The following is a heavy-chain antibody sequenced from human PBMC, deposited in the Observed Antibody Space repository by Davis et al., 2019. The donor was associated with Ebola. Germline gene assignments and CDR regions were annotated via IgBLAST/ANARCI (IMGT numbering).Heavy chain of an antibody. V-gene: IGHV1-58*02. CDR3: ANPRGNSGYPY. J-gene: IGHJ4*02. D-gene: IGHD5-12*01. Sequence: SVKVSCKASGFTFSSSGMQWVRQARGQRLEWIGGIVVGSGNTNYAQKFQERLTMTRDMSTSTAYMELSSLRFEDTAVYYCANPRGNSGYPYWGQGTLVTVSS. CDR1: GFTFSSSG. CDR2: IVVGSGNT.